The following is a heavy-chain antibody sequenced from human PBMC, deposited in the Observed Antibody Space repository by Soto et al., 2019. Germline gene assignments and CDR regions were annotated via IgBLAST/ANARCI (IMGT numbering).Heavy chain of an antibody. J-gene: IGHJ5*02. D-gene: IGHD3-10*01. CDR3: AKAPVYGSGGWFYP. CDR2: ISSSSSTI. CDR1: GFTFSSYS. V-gene: IGHV3-48*04. Sequence: GGSLRLSCAASGFTFSSYSMNWVRQAPGKGLEWVSYISSSSSTIYYADSVKGRFTISRDNAKNSLYLQMNSLRTEDTAWYFCAKAPVYGSGGWFYPWGQGNLVTVS.